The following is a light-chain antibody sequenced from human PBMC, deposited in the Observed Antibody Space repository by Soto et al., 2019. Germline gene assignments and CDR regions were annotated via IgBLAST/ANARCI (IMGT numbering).Light chain of an antibody. CDR1: QNSNSW. Sequence: DIQMTQSPSTLSASVGDRVTITCRATQNSNSWLAWYQQKPGKAPKLLIYKASSLESGVPSRFSGSGSGTDFTLTISSLQPDDFATYYCQQYDTYGTFGQGTKVEIK. CDR3: QQYDTYGT. J-gene: IGKJ1*01. CDR2: KAS. V-gene: IGKV1-5*03.